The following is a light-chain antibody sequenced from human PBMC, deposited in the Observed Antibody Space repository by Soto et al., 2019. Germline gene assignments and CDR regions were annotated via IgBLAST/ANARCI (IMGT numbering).Light chain of an antibody. V-gene: IGLV2-23*02. CDR1: SSDIGSYNL. J-gene: IGLJ2*01. CDR2: EVS. Sequence: QSALTQPASVSGSPGQSITISCTGTSSDIGSYNLVSWYQQYPGKAPQLIIHEVSKWPSGVSDRFSGSKSGTTASLTISGLQAEDGAYYYCCAYAGSRVIFGGGTKLTVL. CDR3: CAYAGSRVI.